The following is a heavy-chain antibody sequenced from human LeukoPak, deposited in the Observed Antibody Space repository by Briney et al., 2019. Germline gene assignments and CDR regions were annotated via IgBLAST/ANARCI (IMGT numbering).Heavy chain of an antibody. CDR1: GYTFTAYY. CDR2: INPNSGGT. J-gene: IGHJ4*02. D-gene: IGHD2-2*01. CDR3: ARDRVVVPAAFDY. Sequence: ASVKVSCKASGYTFTAYYMHWVRQDPGQGLEWMGWINPNSGGTNYAQKFQGRVTMTRDTSISTAYMELSRLRSDDTAVYYCARDRVVVPAAFDYWGQGTLVTVSS. V-gene: IGHV1-2*02.